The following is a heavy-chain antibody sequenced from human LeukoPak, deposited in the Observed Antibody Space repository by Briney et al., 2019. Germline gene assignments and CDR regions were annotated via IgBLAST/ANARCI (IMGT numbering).Heavy chain of an antibody. Sequence: PGGSLRLSCAASGFTFSTYAMSWVRQAPGKGLEWVSAISGSGGTTYYADSVKGRFTISRDNSKNTLYLQINSPRAEDTAVYYCAKDSFALEPRNWFDPWGQGTLVTVSS. V-gene: IGHV3-23*01. J-gene: IGHJ5*02. CDR1: GFTFSTYA. D-gene: IGHD1-1*01. CDR3: AKDSFALEPRNWFDP. CDR2: ISGSGGTT.